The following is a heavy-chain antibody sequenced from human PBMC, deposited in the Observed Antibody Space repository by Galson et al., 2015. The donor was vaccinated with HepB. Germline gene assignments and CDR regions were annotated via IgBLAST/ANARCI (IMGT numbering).Heavy chain of an antibody. Sequence: SVKVSCKASGGTFSSYAISWVRQAPGQGLEWMGGIIPIFGTANYAQKFQGRVTITADASTSTAYMELSSLRSEDTAVYYCARGNEWFRELFVHYYYYMDVGGKGTSVTVSS. CDR3: ARGNEWFRELFVHYYYYMDV. CDR1: GGTFSSYA. CDR2: IIPIFGTA. D-gene: IGHD3-10*01. J-gene: IGHJ6*03. V-gene: IGHV1-69*13.